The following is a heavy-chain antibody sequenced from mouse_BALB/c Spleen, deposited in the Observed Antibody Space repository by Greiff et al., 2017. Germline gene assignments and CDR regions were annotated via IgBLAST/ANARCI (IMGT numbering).Heavy chain of an antibody. D-gene: IGHD2-10*01. V-gene: IGHV14-4*02. CDR1: GFNIKDYY. Sequence: VQLQQSGAELVRSGASVKLSCTASGFNIKDYYMHWVKQRPEQGLEWIGWIDPENGDTEYAPKFQGKATMTADTSSNTAYLQLSSLTYEDTAVYYCNAPYYGNYGDYWGRGTTLTVSS. CDR2: IDPENGDT. J-gene: IGHJ2*01. CDR3: NAPYYGNYGDY.